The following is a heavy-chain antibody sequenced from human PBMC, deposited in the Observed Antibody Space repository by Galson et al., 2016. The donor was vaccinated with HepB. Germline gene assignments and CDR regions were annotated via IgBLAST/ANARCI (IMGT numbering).Heavy chain of an antibody. J-gene: IGHJ6*04. V-gene: IGHV3-30*18. CDR2: MSYDGNNK. CDR1: GFTLSSYG. D-gene: IGHD3-10*01. CDR3: AKGDVLLWFGDPGNYYYGLDV. Sequence: SLRLSCAASGFTLSSYGMHWVRQAPGKGLEWVAVMSYDGNNKYYADSVKGRFTISRDNSKNTLYLQMNSLRAEDTAVYYCAKGDVLLWFGDPGNYYYGLDVWSEGTPVTVSS.